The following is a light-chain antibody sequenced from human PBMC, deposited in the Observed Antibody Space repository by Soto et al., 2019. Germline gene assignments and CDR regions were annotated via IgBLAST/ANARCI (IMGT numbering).Light chain of an antibody. Sequence: IVLTQSPGTLSLSPGEGATLFCRASQSVRNNLAWYQQKPGLAPRLLIYAVSTRATGVPARFSGNGSETEFTLTISGLQSDDFALYYCQQYNKWPPWTFGQGTKVDIK. CDR3: QQYNKWPPWT. CDR1: QSVRNN. V-gene: IGKV3-15*01. J-gene: IGKJ1*01. CDR2: AVS.